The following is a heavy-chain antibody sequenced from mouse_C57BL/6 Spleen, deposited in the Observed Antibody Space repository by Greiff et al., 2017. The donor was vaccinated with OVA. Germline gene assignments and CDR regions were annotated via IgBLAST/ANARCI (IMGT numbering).Heavy chain of an antibody. CDR1: GYSFTGYY. J-gene: IGHJ3*01. CDR2: INPSTGGT. CDR3: ANRQLRLPFAY. D-gene: IGHD3-2*02. Sequence: EVQLQESGPELVKPGASVKISCKASGYSFTGYYMNWVKQSPEKSLEWIGEINPSTGGTTYNQKFKAKATLTVDKSSSTAYMQLKSLTSEDSAVYYCANRQLRLPFAYWGQGTLVTVSA. V-gene: IGHV1-42*01.